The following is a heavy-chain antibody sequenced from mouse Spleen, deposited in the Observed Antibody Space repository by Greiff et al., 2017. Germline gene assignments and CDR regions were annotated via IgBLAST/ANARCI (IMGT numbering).Heavy chain of an antibody. D-gene: IGHD1-1*01. CDR3: ARYYGSSYVGWYFDV. Sequence: DVQLQESGPGLVKPSQSLSLTCSVTGYSITSGYYWNWIRQFPGNKLEWMGYISYDGSNNYNPSLKNRISITRDTSKNQFFLKLNSVTTEDTATYYCARYYGSSYVGWYFDVWGTGTTVTVSS. CDR1: GYSITSGYY. J-gene: IGHJ1*03. V-gene: IGHV3-6*01. CDR2: ISYDGSN.